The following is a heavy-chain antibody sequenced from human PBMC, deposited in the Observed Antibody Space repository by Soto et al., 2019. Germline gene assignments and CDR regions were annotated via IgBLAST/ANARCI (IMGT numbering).Heavy chain of an antibody. Sequence: QVQLVESGGGVVQPGRSLRLSCAASGFTFSSYGMHWVRQAPGKGLEWVAVIWYDGSNKYYADSVKGRFTISRDNSKNTLYLQMNSLRAEDTAVYYCARDLPSWSGYYELPHYWGQGTLVTVSS. V-gene: IGHV3-33*01. CDR1: GFTFSSYG. CDR2: IWYDGSNK. CDR3: ARDLPSWSGYYELPHY. D-gene: IGHD3-3*01. J-gene: IGHJ4*02.